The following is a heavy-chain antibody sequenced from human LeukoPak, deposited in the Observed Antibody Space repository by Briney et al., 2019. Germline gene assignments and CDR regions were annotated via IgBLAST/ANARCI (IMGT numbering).Heavy chain of an antibody. CDR2: ISSSSSYI. V-gene: IGHV3-21*04. CDR1: GFTFSSYS. D-gene: IGHD3-22*01. CDR3: ARGDMIVVVITTGDDAFDI. J-gene: IGHJ3*02. Sequence: GGSLRLSCAASGFTFSSYSMNWVRQAPGKGLEWVSSISSSSSYIYYADSVKGRFTIYRDNDKNSMYLQMNSLRAEDTAVYYCARGDMIVVVITTGDDAFDIWGQGTMVTVSS.